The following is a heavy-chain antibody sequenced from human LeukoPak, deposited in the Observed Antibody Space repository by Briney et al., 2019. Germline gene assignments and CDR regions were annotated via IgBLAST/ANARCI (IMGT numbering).Heavy chain of an antibody. D-gene: IGHD2-2*01. J-gene: IGHJ4*02. Sequence: GESLKISCKGSGYSFTSYWIGWVRQMPGKGVEWMGMIYPGDSDTRYSPSFQGQVTISADESISTAYLQWSSLKASDTAMYYCARHVSSVPAAIEWWGQGTLVTVSS. CDR2: IYPGDSDT. CDR3: ARHVSSVPAAIEW. CDR1: GYSFTSYW. V-gene: IGHV5-51*01.